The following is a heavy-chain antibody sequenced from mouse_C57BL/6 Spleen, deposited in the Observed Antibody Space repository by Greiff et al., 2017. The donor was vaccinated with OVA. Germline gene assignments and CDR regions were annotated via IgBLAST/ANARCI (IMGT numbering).Heavy chain of an antibody. D-gene: IGHD2-4*01. V-gene: IGHV5-6*01. J-gene: IGHJ1*03. Sequence: EVKLQESGGDLVKPGGSLKLSCAASGFTFSSYGMSWVRQTPDKRLEWVATISSGGSYTYYPDSVKGRFTISRDNATNTLYLQMSSLKSEDTAMYYCARRGNYDYGSGFDVWGTGTTVTVSS. CDR2: ISSGGSYT. CDR3: ARRGNYDYGSGFDV. CDR1: GFTFSSYG.